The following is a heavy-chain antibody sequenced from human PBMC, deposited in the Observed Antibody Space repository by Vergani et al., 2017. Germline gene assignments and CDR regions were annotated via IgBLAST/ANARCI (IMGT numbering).Heavy chain of an antibody. Sequence: QVQLQQWGAGLLKPSETLFLTCAVYGGSFSGYYWSWIRQPPGKGLEWIGEINHSGSTNYNPSLKSRVTISVDTSKNQFSLKLSSVTAADTAVYYCARGRRXSSSSPIYYYHMDVWGKGTTVTVSS. CDR1: GGSFSGYY. J-gene: IGHJ6*03. D-gene: IGHD6-6*01. CDR3: ARGRRXSSSSPIYYYHMDV. V-gene: IGHV4-34*01. CDR2: INHSGST.